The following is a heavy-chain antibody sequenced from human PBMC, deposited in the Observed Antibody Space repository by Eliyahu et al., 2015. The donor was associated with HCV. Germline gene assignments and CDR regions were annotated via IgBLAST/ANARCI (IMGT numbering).Heavy chain of an antibody. CDR3: ARELYVSSAAGYLHG. J-gene: IGHJ1*01. Sequence: QVQLVESGGGLVKPGGSLRLSCKASGFTFKDHYLXSXRRHARDKKVEXLAYITSSVGAVTNYAESVKXRFTISRDNSLNSLYLEMNDLRPDDTAVYFCARELYVSSAAGYLHGWGRGTRVVVAS. CDR2: ITSSVGAVT. CDR1: GFTFKDHY. V-gene: IGHV3-11*05. D-gene: IGHD6-13*01.